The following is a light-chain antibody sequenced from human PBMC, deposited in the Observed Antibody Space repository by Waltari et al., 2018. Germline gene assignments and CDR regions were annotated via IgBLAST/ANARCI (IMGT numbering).Light chain of an antibody. CDR1: QDSSNW. CDR3: QHANSFPIS. J-gene: IGKJ3*01. V-gene: IGKV1-12*01. CDR2: AAS. Sequence: DIQMTQSPSSVSASVGDRLTITCRAWQDSSNWLAWYQRKPGKAPNLLIYAASSLQSGVPSRFSGSGSGTDFTLTISSLQPEDFATYYCQHANSFPISFGPGTKVEIK.